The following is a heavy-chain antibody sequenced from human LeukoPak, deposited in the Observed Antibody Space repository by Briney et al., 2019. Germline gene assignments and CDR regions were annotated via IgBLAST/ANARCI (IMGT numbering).Heavy chain of an antibody. CDR2: ISYSGST. CDR3: ARLAVAGDYDHFYFYMDV. D-gene: IGHD6-19*01. CDR1: GGSISSHY. Sequence: SETLSLTCSVSGGSISSHYWTWMRQPPGKGVEGIGYISYSGSTNYNPSLKSRVSISVDTSMNQLSLKVNSVTTADTAVYYCARLAVAGDYDHFYFYMDVWGKGTTVTVSS. V-gene: IGHV4-59*11. J-gene: IGHJ6*03.